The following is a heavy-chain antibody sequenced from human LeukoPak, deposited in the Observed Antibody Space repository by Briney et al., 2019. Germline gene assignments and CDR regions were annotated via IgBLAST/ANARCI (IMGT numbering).Heavy chain of an antibody. Sequence: GGSLRLSCTVSGFTFSGSSMHWLRQAPGQGLEWVATISYDGNSEYYRDSVKGRFAVSRVNSKNTLYLQMQSLRHEDTAVYFCARPGDSPFDHWGQGTLVTVSS. CDR3: ARPGDSPFDH. J-gene: IGHJ4*02. CDR2: ISYDGNSE. V-gene: IGHV3-30*09. CDR1: GFTFSGSS. D-gene: IGHD5-18*01.